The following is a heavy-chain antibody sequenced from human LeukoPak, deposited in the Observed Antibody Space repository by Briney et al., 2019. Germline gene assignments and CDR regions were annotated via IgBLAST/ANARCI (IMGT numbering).Heavy chain of an antibody. V-gene: IGHV3-20*04. D-gene: IGHD3-22*01. CDR1: GFTLDDYG. J-gene: IGHJ3*02. CDR3: ARDPVEYYDSSVYPDAFDI. Sequence: GGSLRLSCAASGFTLDDYGMSWVRQAPGKGLEWVSGINWNGGSTGYADSVKGRFTISRDNAKNSLYLQMNSLRAEDTALYYCARDPVEYYDSSVYPDAFDIWGQGTMVTVSS. CDR2: INWNGGST.